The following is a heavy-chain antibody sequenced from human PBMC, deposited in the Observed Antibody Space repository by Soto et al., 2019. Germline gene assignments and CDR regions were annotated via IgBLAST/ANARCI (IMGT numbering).Heavy chain of an antibody. CDR1: GFTFSSYW. CDR2: IKQDGSEK. D-gene: IGHD6-13*01. Sequence: PGGSLRLSCAASGFTFSSYWMSWVRQAPGKGLEWVANIKQDGSEKYYVDSVKGRFTISRDNAKNSLYLQMNSLRAEDTAVYYCASGEGSSWYGYYFDYWGQGTLVTVSS. J-gene: IGHJ4*02. CDR3: ASGEGSSWYGYYFDY. V-gene: IGHV3-7*03.